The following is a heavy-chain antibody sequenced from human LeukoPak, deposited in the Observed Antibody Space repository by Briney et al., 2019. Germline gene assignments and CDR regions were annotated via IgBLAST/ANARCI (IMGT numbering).Heavy chain of an antibody. D-gene: IGHD6-19*01. Sequence: PGGSLRLSCAASGFTFSSYSMNWVRQAPGKGLEWVSSISSSSSYIYYADSVKGRFTISRDNAKNSLYLQMNSLRAEDTAVYYCARDLRSSGWHYFDYWGQGTLVTVSS. CDR3: ARDLRSSGWHYFDY. J-gene: IGHJ4*02. V-gene: IGHV3-21*01. CDR2: ISSSSSYI. CDR1: GFTFSSYS.